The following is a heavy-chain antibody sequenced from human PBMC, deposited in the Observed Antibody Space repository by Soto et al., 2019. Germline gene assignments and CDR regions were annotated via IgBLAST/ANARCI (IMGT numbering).Heavy chain of an antibody. Sequence: QLLESGGGLVQPGGSLRLSCAASGFSFSSYAMVWVRQAPGKGLEWVAVISARGGSSYFADSVKGRFTLSRDNSKNVLSLEMNSLRAEDKAIYFCAKGSIEYSASVDNWGQGTLVVVSS. CDR2: ISARGGSS. CDR3: AKGSIEYSASVDN. J-gene: IGHJ4*02. CDR1: GFSFSSYA. D-gene: IGHD5-12*01. V-gene: IGHV3-23*01.